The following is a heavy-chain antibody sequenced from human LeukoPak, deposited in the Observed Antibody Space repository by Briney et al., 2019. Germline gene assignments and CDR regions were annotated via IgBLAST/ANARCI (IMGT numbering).Heavy chain of an antibody. CDR1: GGSFSGYY. D-gene: IGHD1-1*01. CDR2: INHSGST. Sequence: KASETLSLTCAVYGGSFSGYYWSWIRQPPGKGLEWIGEINHSGSTNYNPSLKSRVTISVDTSKNQFSLKLSSVTAADTAVYYCARCGWNDGRFYYGMDVRGQGTTVTVSS. J-gene: IGHJ6*02. V-gene: IGHV4-34*01. CDR3: ARCGWNDGRFYYGMDV.